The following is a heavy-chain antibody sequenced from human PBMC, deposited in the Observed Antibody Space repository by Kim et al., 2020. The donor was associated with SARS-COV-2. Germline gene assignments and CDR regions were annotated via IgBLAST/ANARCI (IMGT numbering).Heavy chain of an antibody. CDR3: AYTKYSSSWYVK. J-gene: IGHJ4*02. D-gene: IGHD6-13*01. Sequence: GGSLRLSCAASGFTFSSYWMHWVRQAPGKGLVWVSRINSDGSSTSYADSVKGRFTISRDNAKNTLYLQMNSLRAEDTAVYYCAYTKYSSSWYVKWGQGTLVTVSS. CDR1: GFTFSSYW. CDR2: INSDGSST. V-gene: IGHV3-74*01.